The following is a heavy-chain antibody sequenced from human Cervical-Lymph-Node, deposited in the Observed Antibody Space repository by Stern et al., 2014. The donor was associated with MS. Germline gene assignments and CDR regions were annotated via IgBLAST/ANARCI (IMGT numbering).Heavy chain of an antibody. D-gene: IGHD4-11*01. V-gene: IGHV3-33*08. CDR2: IRSDGSTK. CDR3: ARDRRTTKFFDF. Sequence: VQLVESGGGVVRPGGSLRLSCVASGFTFSASGMHWVRQAPGKGLEWVAIIRSDGSTKDNADSVKGRFTISRDNSKNTLYLQMTSLRPDDTAVYYCARDRRTTKFFDFWGQGARVTVAS. J-gene: IGHJ4*02. CDR1: GFTFSASG.